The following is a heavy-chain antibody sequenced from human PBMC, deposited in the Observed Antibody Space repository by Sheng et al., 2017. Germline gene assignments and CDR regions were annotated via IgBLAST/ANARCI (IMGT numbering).Heavy chain of an antibody. D-gene: IGHD2-8*02. CDR2: IHYRGST. V-gene: IGHV4-39*07. J-gene: IGHJ4*02. CDR3: ARGWYIDY. Sequence: QLQLQESGQGLVKPSETLSLTCTVSGGSISSSDYYWGWIRQSPGKGLEWIGSIHYRGSTYYNSSLKSRVTISVDTSKNQFSLKLSSVTAADTAMYYCARGWYIDYWGQGNXGRRLL. CDR1: GGSISSSDYY.